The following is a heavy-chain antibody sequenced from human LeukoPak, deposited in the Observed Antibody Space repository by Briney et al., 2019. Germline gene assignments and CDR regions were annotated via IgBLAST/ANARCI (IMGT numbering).Heavy chain of an antibody. CDR1: GGSISSYH. Sequence: SETLSLTCTVSGGSISSYHWSWIRQPAGKGLEWIGRIYTSGSTNYNPSLKSRVTMSVDTSKNQFSLKLSSVTAADTAVYYCAREFPTMIVVAADYWGQGTLVTVSS. J-gene: IGHJ4*02. CDR3: AREFPTMIVVAADY. D-gene: IGHD3-22*01. V-gene: IGHV4-4*07. CDR2: IYTSGST.